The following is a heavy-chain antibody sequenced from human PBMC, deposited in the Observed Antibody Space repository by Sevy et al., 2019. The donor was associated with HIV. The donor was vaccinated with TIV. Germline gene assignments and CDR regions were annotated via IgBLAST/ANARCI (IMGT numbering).Heavy chain of an antibody. D-gene: IGHD6-13*01. J-gene: IGHJ4*02. CDR1: GFTLDSYW. V-gene: IGHV3-7*01. CDR3: VRAIAAHDSF. CDR2: VKQDGSVK. Sequence: GGSLRLSCVASGFTLDSYWMSWVRQTPGKGLEWVANVKQDGSVKYYVDSVKGRSTISRDNARNLVYLQMNSLRVDDTALYYCVRAIAAHDSFWGQGTLVTVSS.